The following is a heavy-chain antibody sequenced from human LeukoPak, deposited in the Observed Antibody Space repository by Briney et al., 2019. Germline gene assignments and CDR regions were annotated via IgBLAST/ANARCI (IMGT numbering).Heavy chain of an antibody. CDR1: GFTFSSYG. D-gene: IGHD1-1*01. J-gene: IGHJ4*02. Sequence: GGSLRLSCAASGFTFSSYGMHWVRQAPGKGLEWVAVISYDGSNKYYADSVKGRFTISRDNSKNTLYLQMSSLRAEDSAIYYCAYKWSCDYWGQGTLVTVSS. CDR2: ISYDGSNK. V-gene: IGHV3-30*03. CDR3: AYKWSCDY.